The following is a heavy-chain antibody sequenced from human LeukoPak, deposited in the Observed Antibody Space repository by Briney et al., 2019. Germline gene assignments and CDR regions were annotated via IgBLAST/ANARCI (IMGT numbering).Heavy chain of an antibody. CDR1: GFTFSSYA. J-gene: IGHJ4*02. D-gene: IGHD3/OR15-3a*01. Sequence: PGGSLRLSCAASGFTFSSYAMSWVRQAPGKGLERVAVTSHDGSNKYYVDSVKGRFTISRDNSKNTLYLQMHSLRAEDTAVYYCARGIYDFWSGTYDYWGQGTLVTVSS. V-gene: IGHV3-30*04. CDR3: ARGIYDFWSGTYDY. CDR2: TSHDGSNK.